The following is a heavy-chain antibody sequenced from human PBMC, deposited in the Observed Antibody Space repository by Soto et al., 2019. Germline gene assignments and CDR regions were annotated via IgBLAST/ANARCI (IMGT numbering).Heavy chain of an antibody. CDR2: IDPSDSDT. V-gene: IGHV5-51*01. Sequence: LGESLKISCQGSGYNFNNYWIGWVRQMPGKGLEWMGIIDPSDSDTRYSPSFQGHVTISADKSISTAYLQWSSLKASDTAMYYCARLDSSSWPYDYGMDVWGQGTTVTVSS. CDR3: ARLDSSSWPYDYGMDV. D-gene: IGHD6-13*01. J-gene: IGHJ6*02. CDR1: GYNFNNYW.